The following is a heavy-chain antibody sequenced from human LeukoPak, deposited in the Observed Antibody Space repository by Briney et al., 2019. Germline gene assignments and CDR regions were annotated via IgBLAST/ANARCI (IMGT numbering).Heavy chain of an antibody. D-gene: IGHD1-26*01. CDR1: GFTFSNFS. CDR2: IGTSSFSI. J-gene: IGHJ6*02. V-gene: IGHV3-21*04. CDR3: AKDIGNYLYYGMDV. Sequence: GGSLRLSCAASGFTFSNFSMNWVRQAPGKGLEWVSYIGTSSFSIYYADSVKGRFSISRDNAKNALYMQMNSLRAEDTALYYCAKDIGNYLYYGMDVWGQGTTVTVSS.